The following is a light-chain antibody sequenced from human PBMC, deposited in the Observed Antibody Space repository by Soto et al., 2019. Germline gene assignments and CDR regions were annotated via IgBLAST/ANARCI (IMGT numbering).Light chain of an antibody. CDR2: DVS. Sequence: QSALTQPASVSGSPGQSITISCTGTSSDVGNYNYVSWFQQHPGKAPKVIIYDVSNRPSGISDRFSGSKSGNTASLTISGLQAEDEADYYSNSYTSISTWVFGGGTQLTVL. CDR1: SSDVGNYNY. V-gene: IGLV2-14*03. CDR3: NSYTSISTWV. J-gene: IGLJ3*02.